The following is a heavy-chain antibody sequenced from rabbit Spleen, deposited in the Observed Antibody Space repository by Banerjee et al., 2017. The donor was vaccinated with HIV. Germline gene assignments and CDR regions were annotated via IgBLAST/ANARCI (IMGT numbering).Heavy chain of an antibody. CDR1: GVSFSLSSY. Sequence: QSLEESGGDLVKPGASLTLTCTASGVSFSLSSYMCWVRQAPGKGLEWIACIDSGSSGFTYFATWAIGRFTCSKPSSTTVTLQMTRLTAADTATYFCARDTSSSFSSYGMDLWGPGPSSPS. D-gene: IGHD1-1*01. J-gene: IGHJ6*01. CDR2: IDSGSSGFT. V-gene: IGHV1S40*01. CDR3: ARDTSSSFSSYGMDL.